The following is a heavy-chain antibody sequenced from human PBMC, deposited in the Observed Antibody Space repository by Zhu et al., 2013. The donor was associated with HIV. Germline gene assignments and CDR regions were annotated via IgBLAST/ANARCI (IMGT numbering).Heavy chain of an antibody. CDR2: INPNSGGA. V-gene: IGHV1-2*02. CDR1: GYTFTDYF. CDR3: ARSSVRPSYYYAMDV. D-gene: IGHD6-19*01. J-gene: IGHJ6*02. Sequence: QVQVVQSGAEVKKPGASVKVSCKASGYTFTDYFVNWVRQAPGQGLEWVGWINPNSGGANYAQKFQGRVTMTMDTSTSTAYMELSRLGSDDAAVYYCARSSVRPSYYYAMDVWGQGTTVTVSS.